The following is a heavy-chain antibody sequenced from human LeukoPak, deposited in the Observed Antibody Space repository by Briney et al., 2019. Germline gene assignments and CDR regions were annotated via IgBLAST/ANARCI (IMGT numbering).Heavy chain of an antibody. CDR2: ISSSSTI. J-gene: IGHJ4*02. CDR1: GFTFSSYS. Sequence: PGGSLRLSCAASGFTFSSYSMNWVRQAPGKGLEWVSYISSSSTIYYADSVKGRFTISRDNAKNSLYLQMNSLRAEDTAVYYCAREAVAGTFDYWGQGTLVTVSS. CDR3: AREAVAGTFDY. V-gene: IGHV3-48*04. D-gene: IGHD6-19*01.